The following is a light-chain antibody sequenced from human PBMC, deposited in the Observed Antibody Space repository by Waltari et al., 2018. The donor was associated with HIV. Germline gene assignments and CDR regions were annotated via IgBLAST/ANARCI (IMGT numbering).Light chain of an antibody. V-gene: IGKV3-15*01. J-gene: IGKJ4*01. CDR1: QSVSSN. CDR3: QQYNNWPPLT. Sequence: EIVMPQSPATLSVSPGERAPLPCIASQSVSSNLAWYQEKPGQAPRLLIYGASTRATGIPARFSGSGSGTEFTLTISSLQSEDFAVYYCQQYNNWPPLTFGGGTKVEIK. CDR2: GAS.